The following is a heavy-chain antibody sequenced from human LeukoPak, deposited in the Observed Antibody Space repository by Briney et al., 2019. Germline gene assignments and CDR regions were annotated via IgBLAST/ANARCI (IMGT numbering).Heavy chain of an antibody. Sequence: SETLSLTCTVSGGSIRSYYWSWIRQPPGKGLEWIGYMYYSGSTNYNPSLKSRVTLSVEMSKNQFSLRLSSVTAADTAVYYCARGHTAVTRHFDFWGQGTLVTVSS. CDR3: ARGHTAVTRHFDF. CDR2: MYYSGST. CDR1: GGSIRSYY. D-gene: IGHD4-17*01. J-gene: IGHJ4*02. V-gene: IGHV4-59*01.